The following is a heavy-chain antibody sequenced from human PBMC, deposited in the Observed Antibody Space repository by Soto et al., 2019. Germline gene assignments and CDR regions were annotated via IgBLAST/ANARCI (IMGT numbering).Heavy chain of an antibody. CDR3: ARAHCSSTSCFTWYFDL. D-gene: IGHD2-2*02. V-gene: IGHV1-2*04. CDR1: GYTFTGYY. Sequence: QVQLVQSGAEVKKPGASVKVSCKASGYTFTGYYMHWVRQAPGQWLEWMGWINPNSGGTNYAQKFQGWVTMTRDTSISTAYMELSRLRSDDTAVYYCARAHCSSTSCFTWYFDLWGRGTLVTVSS. CDR2: INPNSGGT. J-gene: IGHJ2*01.